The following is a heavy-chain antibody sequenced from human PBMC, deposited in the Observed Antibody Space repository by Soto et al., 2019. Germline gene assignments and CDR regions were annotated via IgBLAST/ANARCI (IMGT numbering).Heavy chain of an antibody. J-gene: IGHJ3*02. D-gene: IGHD2-15*01. CDR1: GYTFTSYG. Sequence: QVQLVQSGAEVKKPGASVKVSCKASGYTFTSYGISWVRQAPGQGLEWMGWISAYNGNTNYVQKLQGRVTMTTDTSTSTAYMELRSLRSDDTAVYYCARENPDIVVLGGAFDIWGQGTMVTVSS. CDR3: ARENPDIVVLGGAFDI. V-gene: IGHV1-18*01. CDR2: ISAYNGNT.